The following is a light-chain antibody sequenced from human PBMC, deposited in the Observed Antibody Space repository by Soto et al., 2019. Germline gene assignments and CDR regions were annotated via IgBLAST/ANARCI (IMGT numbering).Light chain of an antibody. V-gene: IGKV1-39*01. Sequence: DIQMTQSPSSLSASVGGRVTVTCRASQSISSYLNWYQQKPGKAPKLLIYGAVNLQSGVPSRFSGSGSGTDFTLTISSLQPEDFATYYCQQSYSSPRTFGGGTKVEIK. J-gene: IGKJ4*01. CDR3: QQSYSSPRT. CDR2: GAV. CDR1: QSISSY.